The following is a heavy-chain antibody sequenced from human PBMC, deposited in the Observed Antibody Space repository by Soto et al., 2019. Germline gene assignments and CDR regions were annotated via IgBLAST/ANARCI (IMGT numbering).Heavy chain of an antibody. V-gene: IGHV3-30*18. CDR2: ISSDGNNK. J-gene: IGHJ3*02. CDR1: GFTFINYG. Sequence: PGGSLRLSCAASGFTFINYGIHWVRQAPGKGLEWVALISSDGNNKYYADSVKGRFSISRDNSKNTLYLQMNSLRAEDTAVYYCAKEKAQQQLYDAFDIWGQGTMVTVSS. CDR3: AKEKAQQQLYDAFDI. D-gene: IGHD6-13*01.